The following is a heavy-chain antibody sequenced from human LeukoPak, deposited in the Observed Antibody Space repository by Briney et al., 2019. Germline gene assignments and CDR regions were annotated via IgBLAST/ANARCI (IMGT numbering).Heavy chain of an antibody. V-gene: IGHV3-21*01. J-gene: IGHJ4*02. Sequence: GGSLRLSCAVSGFTVSSNYMNWVRQAPGKGLEWVSSISSSSSYIYYADSVKGRFTISRDNAKNSLYLQMNSLRAEDTAVYYCARDANYYGSGNSDYWGQGTLVTVSS. CDR1: GFTVSSNY. CDR3: ARDANYYGSGNSDY. CDR2: ISSSSSYI. D-gene: IGHD3-10*01.